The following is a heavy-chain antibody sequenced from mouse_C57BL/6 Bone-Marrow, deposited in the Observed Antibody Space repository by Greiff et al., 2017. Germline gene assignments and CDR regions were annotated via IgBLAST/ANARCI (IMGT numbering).Heavy chain of an antibody. CDR1: EYAFPSHD. D-gene: IGHD4-1*02. V-gene: IGHV5-2*01. CDR2: INSDGGST. J-gene: IGHJ4*01. CDR3: ARPSTGTARYYYAMDY. Sequence: EVKLQESGGGLVQPGESLKLSCESNEYAFPSHDMSWVRKTPEKRLELVAAINSDGGSTYYPDTMERRFIISRDNTKKTLYLQMSSLRSEDTALYDCARPSTGTARYYYAMDYWGQGTSVTVSS.